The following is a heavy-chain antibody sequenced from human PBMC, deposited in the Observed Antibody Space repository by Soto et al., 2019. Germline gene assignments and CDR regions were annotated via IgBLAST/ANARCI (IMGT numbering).Heavy chain of an antibody. CDR3: LRGVTGTTYYYYYGMDV. D-gene: IGHD1-20*01. V-gene: IGHV3-30-3*01. CDR1: GFTFSSYA. J-gene: IGHJ6*02. CDR2: ISYDGSNK. Sequence: PGGSLRLSCAASGFTFSSYAMHWVRQAPGKGLEWVAVISYDGSNKYYADSVKGRFTISRDNSKNTLYLQMNSLRAEDTAVYYCLRGVTGTTYYYYYGMDVWGQGTTVTVSS.